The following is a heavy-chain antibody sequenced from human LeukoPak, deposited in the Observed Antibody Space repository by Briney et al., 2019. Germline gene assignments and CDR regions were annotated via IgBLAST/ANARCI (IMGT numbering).Heavy chain of an antibody. CDR3: VRGSPKAGTMTTLFDS. CDR2: VNSDGSST. CDR1: GFTFSDYW. J-gene: IGHJ4*02. D-gene: IGHD4-17*01. V-gene: IGHV3-74*01. Sequence: TGGSLRLSCAVSGFTFSDYWMHWVRQTPTNGLVWVSRVNSDGSSTNYADSVKGRFIIFRDNAKNTLSLQMNGLRSEGTAVYYCVRGSPKAGTMTTLFDSWGQGTLVTVSS.